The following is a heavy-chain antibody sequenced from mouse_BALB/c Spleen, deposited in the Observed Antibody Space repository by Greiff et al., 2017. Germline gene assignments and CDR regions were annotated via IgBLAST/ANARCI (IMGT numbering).Heavy chain of an antibody. CDR3: TRSLYGNYGAMDY. V-gene: IGHV5-6-4*01. J-gene: IGHJ4*01. Sequence: EVKLVESGGGLVKPGGSLKLSCAASGFTFSSYTMSWVRQTPEKRLEWVATISSGGSYTYYPDSVKGRFTISRDNAKNTLNLQMSSLKSEDTAMYYCTRSLYGNYGAMDYWGQGTSVTVSS. CDR1: GFTFSSYT. CDR2: ISSGGSYT. D-gene: IGHD2-1*01.